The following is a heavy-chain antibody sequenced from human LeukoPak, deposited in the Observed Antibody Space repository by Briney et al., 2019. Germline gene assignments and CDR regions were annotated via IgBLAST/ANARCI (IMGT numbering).Heavy chain of an antibody. D-gene: IGHD2-8*01. J-gene: IGHJ3*02. CDR3: AKARSYCTNGVCYGDDAFDI. CDR2: ISYDGSNK. V-gene: IGHV3-30*18. CDR1: GFTFSSYG. Sequence: GGSLRLSCAASGFTFSSYGMHWVRQAPGKGLEWVAVISYDGSNKYYADSVKGRFTISRDNSKNTLYLQMNSLRAEDTAVYYCAKARSYCTNGVCYGDDAFDIWGQGTMVTVSS.